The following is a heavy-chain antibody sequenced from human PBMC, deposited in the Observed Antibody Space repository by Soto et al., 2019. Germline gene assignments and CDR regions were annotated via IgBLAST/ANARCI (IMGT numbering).Heavy chain of an antibody. CDR1: GFTFTNYA. Sequence: LRLSCAASGFTFTNYAMTWVRQAPGKGLEWVSISSGSGSGGSTNYADSVKGRFTISRDNSKNTLYLQMNSLRVEDTAVYYCAKDRDDYRNYVFDYWGQGTLVTVSS. V-gene: IGHV3-23*01. J-gene: IGHJ4*02. CDR3: AKDRDDYRNYVFDY. D-gene: IGHD4-4*01. CDR2: SSGSGSGGST.